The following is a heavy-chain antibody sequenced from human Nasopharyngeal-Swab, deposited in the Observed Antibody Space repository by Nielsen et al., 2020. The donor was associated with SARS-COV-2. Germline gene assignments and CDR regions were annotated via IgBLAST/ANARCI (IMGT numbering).Heavy chain of an antibody. J-gene: IGHJ4*02. CDR1: GFTFSSYA. V-gene: IGHV3-30-3*01. CDR2: ISYDGSNK. D-gene: IGHD1-1*01. CDR3: AKDGIDERFDY. Sequence: GESLKISCAASGFTFSSYAMHWVRQAPGKGLEWVAVISYDGSNKYYADSVKGRFTISRDNSKNTLYLQMNSLRAEDTAVYYCAKDGIDERFDYWGQGTLVTVSS.